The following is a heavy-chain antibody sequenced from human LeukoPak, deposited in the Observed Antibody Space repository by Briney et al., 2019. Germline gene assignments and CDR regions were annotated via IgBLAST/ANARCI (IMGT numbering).Heavy chain of an antibody. CDR1: GYTFTTSG. D-gene: IGHD6-19*01. Sequence: ASVNVSCKASGYTFTTSGITWVRQAPGQGLEWMGWISAYNGDTNYAQKFQGRVTMSSDASTSTSYMELRSLRSDDTAVYFCARDVGSAWYRTLDYWGQGTLVTVSS. V-gene: IGHV1-18*01. CDR2: ISAYNGDT. J-gene: IGHJ4*02. CDR3: ARDVGSAWYRTLDY.